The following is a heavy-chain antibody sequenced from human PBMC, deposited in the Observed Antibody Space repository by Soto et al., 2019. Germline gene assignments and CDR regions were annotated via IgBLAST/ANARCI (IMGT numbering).Heavy chain of an antibody. J-gene: IGHJ4*02. D-gene: IGHD3-10*01. CDR1: GFTFSSCW. CDR3: ARVGYGSGSYHFDY. V-gene: IGHV3-74*01. Sequence: EVQLVESGGGLVRPGGSLRLSCAASGFTFSSCWMHWVRQAPGKGLVWVSRINSDGSTTSYTDSVKGRFTISRDNAKNTLYLQMNSLRAEDTAVYYCARVGYGSGSYHFDYWGQGTLVTVSS. CDR2: INSDGSTT.